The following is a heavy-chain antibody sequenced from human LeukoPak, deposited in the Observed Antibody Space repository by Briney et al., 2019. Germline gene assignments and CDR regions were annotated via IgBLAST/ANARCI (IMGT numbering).Heavy chain of an antibody. CDR2: IIPIFGTA. Sequence: SVKVSCKASGGTFSSYAISWVRQAPGQGLEWMGGIIPIFGTANYAQKFQGRVTITADESTSTAYMELSSLRSEDTAVYYCAKPYDSSGSYYYYYYYGMDVWGQGTTVTVSS. CDR3: AKPYDSSGSYYYYYYYGMDV. V-gene: IGHV1-69*13. CDR1: GGTFSSYA. J-gene: IGHJ6*02. D-gene: IGHD3-10*01.